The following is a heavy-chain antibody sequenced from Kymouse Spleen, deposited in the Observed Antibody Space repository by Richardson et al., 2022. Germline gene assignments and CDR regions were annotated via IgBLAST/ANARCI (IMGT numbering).Heavy chain of an antibody. CDR1: GGSISSSSYY. CDR3: ARHGGDRGYYYYGMDV. Sequence: QLQLQESGPGLVKPSETLSLTCTVSGGSISSSSYYWGWIRQPPGKGLEWIGSIYYSGSTYYNPSLKSRVTISVDTSKNQFSLKLSSVTAADTAVYYCARHGGDRGYYYYGMDVWGQGTTVTVSS. V-gene: IGHV4-39*01. J-gene: IGHJ6*02. D-gene: IGHD3-16*02. CDR2: IYYSGST.